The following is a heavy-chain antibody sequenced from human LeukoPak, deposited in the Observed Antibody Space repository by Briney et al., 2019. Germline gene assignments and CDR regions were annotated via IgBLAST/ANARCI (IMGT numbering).Heavy chain of an antibody. CDR3: ARGYNDLTYYYDSSGYSDY. CDR2: INPNSGGT. D-gene: IGHD3-22*01. CDR1: AYTFTGYY. J-gene: IGHJ4*02. Sequence: ASVKVSCKASAYTFTGYYMHWVRQAPGQGLEWMGRINPNSGGTNYAQKFQGRVTMTRDTSISTAYMELSRLRSDDTAVYYCARGYNDLTYYYDSSGYSDYWGQGTLVTVSA. V-gene: IGHV1-2*06.